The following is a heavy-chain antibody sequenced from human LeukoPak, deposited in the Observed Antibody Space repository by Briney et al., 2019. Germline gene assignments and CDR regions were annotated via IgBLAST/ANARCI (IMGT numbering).Heavy chain of an antibody. Sequence: PGGSLILSCAGSGFTFGRYWMSWVRQAPGKGLEWVASINQGGSRLHYLDSVTGRFIISRDDAQNSLFLQMTRLRVDDTAVYYCARLKDDVTKLDYWGQGTLVSVSS. CDR3: ARLKDDVTKLDY. D-gene: IGHD2-8*01. CDR2: INQGGSRL. V-gene: IGHV3-7*01. J-gene: IGHJ4*02. CDR1: GFTFGRYW.